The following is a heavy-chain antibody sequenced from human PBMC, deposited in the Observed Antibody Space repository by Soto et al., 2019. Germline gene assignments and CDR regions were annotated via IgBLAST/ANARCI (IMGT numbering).Heavy chain of an antibody. Sequence: LRLSCAASGFTFSDYYMTWIRRAPGSGLEWVSYISSSSGTISYANSVKGRFTISRDNAQNSLYLQMTSLRAEDTAVYYCARGTYRSKTDFDYWGQGTLVTVSS. J-gene: IGHJ4*02. CDR1: GFTFSDYY. V-gene: IGHV3-11*01. D-gene: IGHD6-13*01. CDR3: ARGTYRSKTDFDY. CDR2: ISSSSGTI.